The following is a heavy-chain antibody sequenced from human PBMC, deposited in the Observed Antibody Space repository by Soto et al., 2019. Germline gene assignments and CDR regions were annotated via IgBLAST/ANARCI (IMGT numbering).Heavy chain of an antibody. CDR3: ASGMGPYGALDI. D-gene: IGHD4-17*01. CDR2: IYPGDSDT. CDR1: VYSFTSYW. V-gene: IGHV5-51*01. Sequence: GESLKISCKGSVYSFTSYWIGWVRQMPGKGLEWMGIIYPGDSDTXXSPSFQGXXTMSAYKSISTXYLQWXSLKASDTAXYYCASGMGPYGALDIWAQGTMVTVSS. J-gene: IGHJ3*02.